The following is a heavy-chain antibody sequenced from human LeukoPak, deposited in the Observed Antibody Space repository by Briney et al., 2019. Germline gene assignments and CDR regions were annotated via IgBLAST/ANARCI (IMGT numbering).Heavy chain of an antibody. V-gene: IGHV1-46*01. Sequence: ASVKVSCKASGYTFTSYYMHWVRQAPGQGLEWMGIINPSGGSTSYAQKFQGRATITADKSTRTAYMELTSLTSEDTAMYFCARAGSPTLNYFDAWGQGSLVSVSS. CDR3: ARAGSPTLNYFDA. J-gene: IGHJ5*02. CDR2: INPSGGST. D-gene: IGHD1-1*01. CDR1: GYTFTSYY.